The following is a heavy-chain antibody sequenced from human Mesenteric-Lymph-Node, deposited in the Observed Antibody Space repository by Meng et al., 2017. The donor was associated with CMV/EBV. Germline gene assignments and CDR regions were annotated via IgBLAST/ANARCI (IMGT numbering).Heavy chain of an antibody. CDR1: GFTFNNYW. D-gene: IGHD4-11*01. Sequence: GGSLRLSCAASGFTFNNYWMHWVRQTPGKGLVWVSRINSDGSSTSYADSVKGRFTVSRDNAKNTLYLQMISLRAEDTAVYYCAREGSTTRNSGIRFDPWGQGTQVTVSS. CDR2: INSDGSST. V-gene: IGHV3-74*01. CDR3: AREGSTTRNSGIRFDP. J-gene: IGHJ5*02.